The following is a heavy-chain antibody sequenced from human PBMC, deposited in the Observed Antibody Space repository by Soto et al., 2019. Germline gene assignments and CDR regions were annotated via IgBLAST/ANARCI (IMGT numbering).Heavy chain of an antibody. D-gene: IGHD3-22*01. CDR2: IIPIFGTA. CDR1: GGTFSSYA. V-gene: IGHV1-69*12. CDR3: VRSYYYDSSGYLRVYYYYYGMDV. J-gene: IGHJ6*02. Sequence: QVQLVQSGAEVKKPESSVKVSCKASGGTFSSYAISWVRQAPGQGLEWMGGIIPIFGTANYAQKFQGRVTITADESTSTAYMELSSLRSEDTAVYYCVRSYYYDSSGYLRVYYYYYGMDVWGQGTTVTVSS.